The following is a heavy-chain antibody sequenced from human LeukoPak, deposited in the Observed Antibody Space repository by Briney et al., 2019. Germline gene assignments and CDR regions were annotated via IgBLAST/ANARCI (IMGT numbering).Heavy chain of an antibody. J-gene: IGHJ4*02. CDR2: ISNEGSNE. CDR3: ARDGNYYESSSYWYYFDS. CDR1: GFTFSHYA. D-gene: IGHD3-22*01. V-gene: IGHV3-30*04. Sequence: GGSLRLSCAASGFTFSHYAMHWVRQAPGKGLEWVAVISNEGSNEYYADSVKGRFIISRDEAKNTLYLQMNSLRAEDTAVYYCARDGNYYESSSYWYYFDSWGQGTLVTVSS.